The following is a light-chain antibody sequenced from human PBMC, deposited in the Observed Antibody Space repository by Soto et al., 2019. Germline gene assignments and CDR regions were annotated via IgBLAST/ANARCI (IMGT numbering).Light chain of an antibody. CDR3: QHYGYPQWT. CDR1: QSGRDMY. Sequence: EIVLTQSPGTLSLSPGERATLSCRASQSGRDMYLAGYQQKPGQPPRLLIYGVSSRAYGIPDRFSGSGSGTDFTLTISRLEPEDFAVYYCQHYGYPQWTFGQGTKVEIK. CDR2: GVS. V-gene: IGKV3-20*01. J-gene: IGKJ1*01.